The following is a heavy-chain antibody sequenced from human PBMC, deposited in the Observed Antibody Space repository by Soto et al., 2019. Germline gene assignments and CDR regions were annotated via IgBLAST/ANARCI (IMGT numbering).Heavy chain of an antibody. J-gene: IGHJ6*02. Sequence: ASVKVSCKASGFTFTSSAVQWVRQARGQRLEWIGWIVVGSGNTNYAQKFQERVTITRDMSTSTAYMELSSLRSEDTAVYYCAADPRSSSGWDGVYYGMDVWGQGTTVTVSS. CDR1: GFTFTSSA. CDR3: AADPRSSSGWDGVYYGMDV. D-gene: IGHD6-19*01. V-gene: IGHV1-58*01. CDR2: IVVGSGNT.